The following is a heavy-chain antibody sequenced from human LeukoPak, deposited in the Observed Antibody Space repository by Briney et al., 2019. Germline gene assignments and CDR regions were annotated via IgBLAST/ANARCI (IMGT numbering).Heavy chain of an antibody. J-gene: IGHJ6*02. V-gene: IGHV4-59*01. Sequence: SETLSLTCTVSGGSINSDYWSWIRQPPGKGLEWIAYIYYTGSTNYNPSLRSRVTISVDTSKNQFSLKLTSVTAADTAVYYCARTTVTPPDYYYYGMDVWGQGTTVTVSS. CDR3: ARTTVTPPDYYYYGMDV. D-gene: IGHD4-17*01. CDR1: GGSINSDY. CDR2: IYYTGST.